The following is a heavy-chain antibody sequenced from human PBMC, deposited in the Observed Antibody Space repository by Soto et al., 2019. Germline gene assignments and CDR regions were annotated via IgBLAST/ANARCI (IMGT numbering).Heavy chain of an antibody. J-gene: IGHJ4*02. Sequence: EVQLLESGGGLVQPGGSWSLSGEAPGSGFVTYAMTGSRRPPGKGLEWVSGLSGSGTSTYYADSVKGRFTISRDNSRDTLFLQMNSLTADDTAVYYCAKATTNGGWFNPFDSWGQGALVTVSS. CDR1: GSGFVTYA. CDR2: LSGSGTST. V-gene: IGHV3-23*01. D-gene: IGHD6-19*01. CDR3: AKATTNGGWFNPFDS.